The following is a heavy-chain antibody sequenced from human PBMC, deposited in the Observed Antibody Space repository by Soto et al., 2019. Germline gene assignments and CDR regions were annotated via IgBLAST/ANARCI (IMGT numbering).Heavy chain of an antibody. CDR1: GFIFRNHG. CDR2: ISSSSNYV. D-gene: IGHD2-2*02. Sequence: EVQLVESGGGLVKPGGSLSLSCVGSGFIFRNHGMNWVRQAPGKGLEWVSSISSSSNYVHYVDSVKGRFTISRDNDENSLLLQMNSLRAEDTAVYFCARVGRLYDPLDYWGQGTLVTVSS. CDR3: ARVGRLYDPLDY. V-gene: IGHV3-21*02. J-gene: IGHJ4*02.